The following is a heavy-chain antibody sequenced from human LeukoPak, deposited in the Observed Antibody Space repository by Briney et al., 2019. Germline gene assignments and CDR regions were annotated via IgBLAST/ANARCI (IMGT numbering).Heavy chain of an antibody. Sequence: SETLSLTCAVYGGSFSGYYWSWIRQPPGKGLEWIGEINHSGSTNYNPSLKSRVTISVDTSKNQFSLKLSSVTAADTAVYYCAIRVSFFDPWGQGTLGTVSS. J-gene: IGHJ5*02. V-gene: IGHV4-34*01. CDR3: AIRVSFFDP. CDR2: INHSGST. D-gene: IGHD6-6*01. CDR1: GGSFSGYY.